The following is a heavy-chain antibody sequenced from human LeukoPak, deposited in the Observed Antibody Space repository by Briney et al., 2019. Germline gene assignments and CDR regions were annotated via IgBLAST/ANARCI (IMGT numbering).Heavy chain of an antibody. D-gene: IGHD6-13*01. CDR2: ISGSGGST. CDR3: ANSQIAAAGIDP. J-gene: IGHJ5*02. Sequence: GGSLRLSCAASGFTFSSYAMSWVRQARGKGLEWVSAISGSGGSTYYADSVKGRFTISRDNSKNTLYLQMNSLRAEDTAVYYCANSQIAAAGIDPWGQGTLVTVSS. V-gene: IGHV3-23*01. CDR1: GFTFSSYA.